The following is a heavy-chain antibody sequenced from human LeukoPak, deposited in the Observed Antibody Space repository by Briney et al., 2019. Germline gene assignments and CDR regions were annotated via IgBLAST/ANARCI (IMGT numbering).Heavy chain of an antibody. V-gene: IGHV4-59*08. J-gene: IGHJ4*02. CDR1: GGSVSGDY. Sequence: SETLSLTCTVSGGSVSGDYWSWIRQPPGKGLEYIGYIFYTGTTLYSPSLKTRVTMSVDTSENQFSLKLSSVTAADTAVYYCARHDVVPVIRRGFDFWGQGTLVTVSS. CDR3: ARHDVVPVIRRGFDF. CDR2: IFYTGTT. D-gene: IGHD2-21*02.